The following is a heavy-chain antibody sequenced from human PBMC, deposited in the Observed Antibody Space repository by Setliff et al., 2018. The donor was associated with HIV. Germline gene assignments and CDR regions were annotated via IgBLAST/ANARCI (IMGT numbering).Heavy chain of an antibody. CDR1: GTSFSDHY. CDR3: ARDRHSSGLGSYGP. D-gene: IGHD3-10*01. CDR2: MNQSGTT. Sequence: PSETLSLTCSVYGTSFSDHYWSWVRQTPGKGLEWIGEMNQSGTTNYNPSPKSRVTMSIDTSRNQFSLRVTSVTAADTAVYFCARDRHSSGLGSYGPWGPGILVTVSS. J-gene: IGHJ5*02. V-gene: IGHV4-34*01.